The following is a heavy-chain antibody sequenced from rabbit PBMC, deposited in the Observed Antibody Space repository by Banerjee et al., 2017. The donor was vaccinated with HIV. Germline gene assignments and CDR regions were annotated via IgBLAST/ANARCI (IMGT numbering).Heavy chain of an antibody. CDR1: GFSFSSGLH. J-gene: IGHJ4*01. CDR2: IYTGSSGST. V-gene: IGHV1S40*01. D-gene: IGHD6-1*01. CDR3: ASWDGYAGYPYAFNL. Sequence: QQLVESGGGLVTPGESLTLTCKTSGFSFSSGLHMCWVRQAPGKGLELIACIYTGSSGSTYYASWAKGRFTISKTSSTTVTLQMTSLTAADTATYFCASWDGYAGYPYAFNLWGQGTLVTVS.